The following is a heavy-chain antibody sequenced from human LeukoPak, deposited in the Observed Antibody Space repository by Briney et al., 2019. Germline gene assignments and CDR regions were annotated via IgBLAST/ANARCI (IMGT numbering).Heavy chain of an antibody. CDR3: ARKSGNAYYFDY. CDR2: INHSGST. J-gene: IGHJ4*02. D-gene: IGHD3-10*01. V-gene: IGHV4-34*01. Sequence: SETLSLTCAVYGGSFSGYYWSWIRQPPGKGLEWIGEINHSGSTYYNPSLKSRVTISIDPSKNEFSLKLTSVTAADTAVYFCARKSGNAYYFDYWGQGTLVTVSS. CDR1: GGSFSGYY.